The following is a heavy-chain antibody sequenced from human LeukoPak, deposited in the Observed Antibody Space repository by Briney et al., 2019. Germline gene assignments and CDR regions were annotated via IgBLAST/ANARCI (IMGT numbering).Heavy chain of an antibody. CDR1: GGSFIGYL. J-gene: IGHJ6*03. Sequence: PSETLSLTCGVSGGSFIGYLWNWVRQSPGKGLEWIGEINHSGTTNYNPSLKSRVTISIDRSRNQFSLNLTSVTAADTAVFYCARGVKQLARFYFYMDVWGKGTTVTVSS. V-gene: IGHV4-34*01. D-gene: IGHD3-22*01. CDR2: INHSGTT. CDR3: ARGVKQLARFYFYMDV.